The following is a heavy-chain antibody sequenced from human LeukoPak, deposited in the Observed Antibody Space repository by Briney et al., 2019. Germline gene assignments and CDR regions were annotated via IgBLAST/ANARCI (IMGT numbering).Heavy chain of an antibody. CDR1: GFTFTNAW. V-gene: IGHV3-15*07. D-gene: IGHD1-20*01. J-gene: IGHJ4*02. CDR3: STLTSRGLSDS. CDR2: IKSKADGETI. Sequence: GGSLRLSCAASGFTFTNAWMNWVRQAPGKGLEWVGRIKSKADGETIDYAAPVEGRFTFSRDDSKNMLYLQMNSLKSEDTAVYYCSTLTSRGLSDSWGQGTLVTVSS.